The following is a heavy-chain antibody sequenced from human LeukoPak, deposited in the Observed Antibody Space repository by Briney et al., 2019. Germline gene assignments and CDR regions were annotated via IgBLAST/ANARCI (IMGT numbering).Heavy chain of an antibody. CDR3: ARGRTIFGVVTMPDAFDI. J-gene: IGHJ3*02. D-gene: IGHD3-3*01. V-gene: IGHV1-69*13. Sequence: SVKVSCKASGGTFSSYAISWVRQAPGQGLEWMGGIIPIFGTANYAQKFQGRVTIPADESTSTAYMELSSLRSEDTAVYYCARGRTIFGVVTMPDAFDIWGQGTMVTVSS. CDR2: IIPIFGTA. CDR1: GGTFSSYA.